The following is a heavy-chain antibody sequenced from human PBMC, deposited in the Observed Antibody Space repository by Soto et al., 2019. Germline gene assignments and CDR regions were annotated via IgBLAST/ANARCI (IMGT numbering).Heavy chain of an antibody. CDR1: CGSFVGYY. V-gene: IGHV4-34*01. CDR2: INHSGST. Sequence: LEPLCVRYAVYCGSFVGYYCSWIRQPPGKGLEWIGEINHSGSTNYNPSLKSRVTISVDTSKNQFSLKLSSVTAADTAVYYCAREVGSYPLLYISHYYYYMAVWGKGTTVTVSS. J-gene: IGHJ6*03. D-gene: IGHD2-2*02. CDR3: AREVGSYPLLYISHYYYYMAV.